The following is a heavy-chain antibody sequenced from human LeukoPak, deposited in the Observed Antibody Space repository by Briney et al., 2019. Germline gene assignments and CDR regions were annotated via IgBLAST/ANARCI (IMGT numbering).Heavy chain of an antibody. V-gene: IGHV4-59*01. CDR1: RGSISGYY. D-gene: IGHD1-1*01. CDR3: ARHTGGTTEDY. J-gene: IGHJ4*02. Sequence: PSETLSLTCTVSRGSISGYYWSWIRQPPGKGPEWIGYISYTGSTAYDPFLKSRVAISIDTSKNSFSLKLSSVTAADTAIYYCARHTGGTTEDYWGQGALVTVSS. CDR2: ISYTGST.